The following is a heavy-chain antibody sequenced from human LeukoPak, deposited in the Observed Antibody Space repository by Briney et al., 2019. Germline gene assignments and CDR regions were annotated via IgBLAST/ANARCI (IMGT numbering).Heavy chain of an antibody. CDR1: GYTFTSYG. D-gene: IGHD3-22*01. CDR2: SNAYNGNT. Sequence: SSVKVSYKASGYTFTSYGIIWVRQAPGQGLGWRGGSNAYNGNTNYAQKLQGRVTMTTDTSTSTDYMELRSLRPDDTAVYCCARDSGSYYGSSGYYYCPDYGRQGTLVSVSS. J-gene: IGHJ4*02. V-gene: IGHV1-18*01. CDR3: ARDSGSYYGSSGYYYCPDY.